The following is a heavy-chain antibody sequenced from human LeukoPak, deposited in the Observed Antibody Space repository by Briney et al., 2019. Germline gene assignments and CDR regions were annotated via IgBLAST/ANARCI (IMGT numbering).Heavy chain of an antibody. CDR2: TSYDGSNK. CDR3: VKDRGSYYYDMDV. J-gene: IGHJ6*02. CDR1: GFLFGNYG. Sequence: GGSLRLSCAASGFLFGNYGMHWVRQAPGKGLEWMAVTSYDGSNKYYADSVKGRFTISRDNSKNTLYVQVNSLSAEDTAVYYCVKDRGSYYYDMDVWGQGTQVTVS. D-gene: IGHD2-15*01. V-gene: IGHV3-30*18.